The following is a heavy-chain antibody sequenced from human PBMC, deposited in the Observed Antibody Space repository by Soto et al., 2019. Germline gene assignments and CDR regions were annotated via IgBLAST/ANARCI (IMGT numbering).Heavy chain of an antibody. D-gene: IGHD6-19*01. V-gene: IGHV1-69*06. CDR3: ARGGFVAGLYNAMDA. CDR2: IIPMFGSP. Sequence: QVQLVQSGAEVKKAGSSVKVSCKASGGTLSTNAISWVRQAPGQGLEWMGAIIPMFGSPKYAQKFLGRVTINADNPTSTIYMEMISLTSADTAVYYCARGGFVAGLYNAMDAWGQGTTVAVSS. CDR1: GGTLSTNA. J-gene: IGHJ6*02.